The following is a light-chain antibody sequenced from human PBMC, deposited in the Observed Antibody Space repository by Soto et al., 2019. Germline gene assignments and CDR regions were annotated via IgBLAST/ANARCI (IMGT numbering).Light chain of an antibody. V-gene: IGKV1-27*01. J-gene: IGKJ2*01. CDR2: AAS. CDR3: QKYNSAPHT. Sequence: DIQMTQSPSSLSASVGDRVTITCRASQGISNYLAWYQQKPGKVPKLLIYAASTLQSGVPSRFSGSGSGTDFTLTISSRQPEDVATYHYQKYNSAPHTFGQGTKLEIK. CDR1: QGISNY.